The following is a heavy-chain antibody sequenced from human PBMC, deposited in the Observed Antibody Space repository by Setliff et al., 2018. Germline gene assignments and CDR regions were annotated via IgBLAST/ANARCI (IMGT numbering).Heavy chain of an antibody. Sequence: SETLSLTCTVSGGSISTSSHHWVWIRQSPGKGLEWIGTIYSSGTTYYNLSLKNRVTISLDTSKSQFSLNLGSVTAADTAVYYCTRRPRGRAAFDIWGQGTMVTVSS. CDR3: TRRPRGRAAFDI. CDR2: IYSSGTT. D-gene: IGHD3-10*01. CDR1: GGSISTSSHH. J-gene: IGHJ3*02. V-gene: IGHV4-39*01.